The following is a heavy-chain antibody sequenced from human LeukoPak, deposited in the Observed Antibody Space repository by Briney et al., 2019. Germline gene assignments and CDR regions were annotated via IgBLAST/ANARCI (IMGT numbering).Heavy chain of an antibody. Sequence: GGSLRLSCTASGFTFSSYGMNWVRQAPGKGLEWVSGITGRGENIYYAGSVKGRFTISRDNSKNTLYLQMNSLRAEDTAVYYCAKDRRLAAFDYGGQGTLVTVSS. CDR2: ITGRGENI. D-gene: IGHD6-25*01. V-gene: IGHV3-23*01. CDR3: AKDRRLAAFDY. CDR1: GFTFSSYG. J-gene: IGHJ4*02.